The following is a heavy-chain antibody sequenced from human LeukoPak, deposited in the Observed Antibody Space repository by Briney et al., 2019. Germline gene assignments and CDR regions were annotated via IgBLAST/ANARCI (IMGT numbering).Heavy chain of an antibody. D-gene: IGHD3-22*01. CDR1: GGSISSSSYY. Sequence: PSETLSLTCTVSGGSISSSSYYWGWIRQPPGKGLEWIGSIYYSGSTYYNPSLKSRVTISVDTSKDQFSLKLSSVTAADTAVYYCAREIDPYYDSSGYRYWGQGTLVTVS. V-gene: IGHV4-39*02. CDR2: IYYSGST. J-gene: IGHJ4*02. CDR3: AREIDPYYDSSGYRY.